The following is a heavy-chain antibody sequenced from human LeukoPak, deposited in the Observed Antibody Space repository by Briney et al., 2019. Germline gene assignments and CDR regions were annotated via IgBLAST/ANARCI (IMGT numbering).Heavy chain of an antibody. CDR2: IYPDDSNT. CDR1: GYSFSNYW. J-gene: IGHJ4*02. Sequence: GESLKISCKVSGYSFSNYWIGWVRQMPGKGLEWMGIIYPDDSNTRYNPSFQGQVTISADKSITTAYLQWSSLKASDTAMYYCARRSSPAEFFDYWGQGALVTVSS. CDR3: ARRSSPAEFFDY. V-gene: IGHV5-51*01. D-gene: IGHD6-6*01.